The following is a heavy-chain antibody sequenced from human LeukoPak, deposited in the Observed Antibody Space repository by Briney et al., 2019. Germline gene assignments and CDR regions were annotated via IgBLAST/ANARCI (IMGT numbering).Heavy chain of an antibody. CDR3: AREGPAAAVYYYYMDV. V-gene: IGHV3-23*01. CDR2: ISGSGGST. J-gene: IGHJ6*03. D-gene: IGHD2-2*01. CDR1: GFTFSSYA. Sequence: PGGSLRLSCAASGFTFSSYAMSWVRQAPGKGLEWVSAISGSGGSTYYADSVKGRFTISRDNSKNTLYLQMNSLRAEDTAVYYCAREGPAAAVYYYYMDVWGKGTTVTVSS.